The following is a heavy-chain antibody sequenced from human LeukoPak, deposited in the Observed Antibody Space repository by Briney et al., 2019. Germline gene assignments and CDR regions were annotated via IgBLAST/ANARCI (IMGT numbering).Heavy chain of an antibody. Sequence: GGSLRLSCAASGFTFSSYSMNWVRQAPGKGLEWISYISGSSKIIHWAESLKGRFTISRDNAKNSLYLQMNSLRDEDTAVYYCARATDYGGNSGRVDYWGQGTLVTVSS. CDR1: GFTFSSYS. D-gene: IGHD4-23*01. CDR3: ARATDYGGNSGRVDY. V-gene: IGHV3-48*02. J-gene: IGHJ4*02. CDR2: ISGSSKII.